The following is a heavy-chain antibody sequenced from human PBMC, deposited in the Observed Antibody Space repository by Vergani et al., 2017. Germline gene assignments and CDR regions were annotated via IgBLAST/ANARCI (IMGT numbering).Heavy chain of an antibody. Sequence: VESGGTLVQPGRSLRLSCVVSGFAASENYIKWVRQAPGKGLEWVSIIYPSGETFFTDYVKGRFTLSRDISRNMVYLEMNTLRPDDSSLYYCASRISVGESLSDFWGRGTLVTVAS. D-gene: IGHD3-10*01. CDR2: IYPSGET. J-gene: IGHJ4*02. V-gene: IGHV3-66*02. CDR3: ASRISVGESLSDF. CDR1: GFAASENY.